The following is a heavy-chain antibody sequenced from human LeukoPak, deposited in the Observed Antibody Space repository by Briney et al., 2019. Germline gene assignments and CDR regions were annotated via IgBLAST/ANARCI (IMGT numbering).Heavy chain of an antibody. CDR1: GGSISRSSNY. D-gene: IGHD6-13*01. CDR3: ARQDWVAAPASLDYYYMDV. J-gene: IGHJ6*03. CDR2: IYYSGST. Sequence: KTSETLSLTCTVSGGSISRSSNYWGWIRQPPGMGLEWIGYIYYSGSTNYNPSLKSRVTISVDTSKNQFSLRLSSVTAADTAVYYCARQDWVAAPASLDYYYMDVWGKGTTVTVSS. V-gene: IGHV4-61*05.